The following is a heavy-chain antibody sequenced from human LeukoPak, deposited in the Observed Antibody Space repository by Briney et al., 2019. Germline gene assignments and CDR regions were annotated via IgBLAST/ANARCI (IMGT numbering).Heavy chain of an antibody. V-gene: IGHV1-8*03. J-gene: IGHJ4*02. CDR3: ARATDAYLDF. CDR1: GYTFTSYY. Sequence: GASVKVSCKASGYTFTSYYMHWVRQAPGQGLEWMGWMNPNSGDTGYEQKFQGRVTITRDTSIGTAYMELSSLSSDDTAVYYCARATDAYLDFWGQGSLVTVSS. D-gene: IGHD5-24*01. CDR2: MNPNSGDT.